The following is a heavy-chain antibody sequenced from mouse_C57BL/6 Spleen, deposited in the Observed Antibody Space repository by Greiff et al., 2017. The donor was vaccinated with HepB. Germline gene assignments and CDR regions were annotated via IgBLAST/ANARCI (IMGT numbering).Heavy chain of an antibody. CDR3: ARLGYYGSSSVDY. D-gene: IGHD1-1*01. CDR2: IDPSDSET. V-gene: IGHV1-52*01. CDR1: GYTFTSYW. J-gene: IGHJ2*01. Sequence: QVQLQQPGAELVRPGSSVKLSCKASGYTFTSYWMHWVKQRPIQGLEWIGNIDPSDSETHYNQKFKDKATLTVDKSSSTAYMQLSSLTSEDSAVYYCARLGYYGSSSVDYWGQGTTLTVSS.